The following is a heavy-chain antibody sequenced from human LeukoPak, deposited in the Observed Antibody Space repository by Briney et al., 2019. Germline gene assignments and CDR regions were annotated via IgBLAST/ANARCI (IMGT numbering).Heavy chain of an antibody. CDR2: ISAYNDDT. V-gene: IGHV1-18*01. Sequence: ASVKVSCKASGYTFTNYAISWVRQAPGQGLEWMGWISAYNDDTRYAQNLQGRVTVTTETSTSTAYMELGSLRSDDTAMYHCARFSLGAAAAGFDPWGQGTLVTVSS. CDR3: ARFSLGAAAAGFDP. J-gene: IGHJ5*02. CDR1: GYTFTNYA. D-gene: IGHD6-13*01.